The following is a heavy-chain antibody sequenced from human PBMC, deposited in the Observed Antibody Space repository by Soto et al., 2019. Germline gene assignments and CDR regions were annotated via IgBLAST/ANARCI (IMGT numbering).Heavy chain of an antibody. D-gene: IGHD3-22*01. V-gene: IGHV3-30-3*01. Sequence: GGSLRLSCAASGFTFSSYAMHWVRQAPGKGLEWVAVISYDGSNKYYADSVKGRFTISRDNSKNTLYLQMNSLRAEGTAVYYCARYTHYYDSSGYYSGSDYWGQGTLVTVSS. CDR2: ISYDGSNK. CDR1: GFTFSSYA. CDR3: ARYTHYYDSSGYYSGSDY. J-gene: IGHJ4*02.